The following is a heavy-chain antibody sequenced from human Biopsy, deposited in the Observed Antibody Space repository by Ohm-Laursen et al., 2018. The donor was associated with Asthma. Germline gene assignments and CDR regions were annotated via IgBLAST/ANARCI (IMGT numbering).Heavy chain of an antibody. CDR1: GFAFDSYA. D-gene: IGHD5-18*01. J-gene: IGHJ3*01. CDR3: VKDTYEDSGGYYTFEV. Sequence: SLRLSCAASGFAFDSYAMSWARQAPGKGPAWVSTIRPNNRGVDYVPSVRGRFTMSRDNSKNTLYLHMSSLRAEDTAVYYCVKDTYEDSGGYYTFEVWGQGTMVTVSS. V-gene: IGHV3-23*01. CDR2: IRPNNRGV.